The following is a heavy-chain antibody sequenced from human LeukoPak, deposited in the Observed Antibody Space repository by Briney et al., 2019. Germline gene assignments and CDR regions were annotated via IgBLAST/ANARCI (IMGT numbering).Heavy chain of an antibody. CDR1: AYTFTDYY. CDR2: INPSSGDT. CDR3: ATTSGYFHC. Sequence: ASVKVSCKASAYTFTDYYVHWVRQAPGQGLEWMGRINPSSGDTNYAQNFQGRVTMTRDTSISTAYMELSRLRSDDTAVYYCATTSGYFHCWGQGTLVTVSS. V-gene: IGHV1-2*06. D-gene: IGHD1-26*01. J-gene: IGHJ4*02.